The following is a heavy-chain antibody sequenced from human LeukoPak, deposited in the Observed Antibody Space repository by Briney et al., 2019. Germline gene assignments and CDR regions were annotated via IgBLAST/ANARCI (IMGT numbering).Heavy chain of an antibody. CDR2: FDPEDGET. Sequence: GESLKISCKGSGYSFTSYWIGWVRQAPGKGLEWMGGFDPEDGETIYAQKFQGRVTMTEDTSTDTAYMELSSLRSEDTAVYYCATFSPLPLYKGIEAGQNWFDPWGQGTLVTVSS. CDR3: ATFSPLPLYKGIEAGQNWFDP. V-gene: IGHV1-24*01. CDR1: GYSFTSYW. J-gene: IGHJ5*02. D-gene: IGHD6-13*01.